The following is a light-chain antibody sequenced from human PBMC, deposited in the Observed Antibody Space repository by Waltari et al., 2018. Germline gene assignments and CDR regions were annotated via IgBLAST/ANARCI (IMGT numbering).Light chain of an antibody. Sequence: EKVMTQSPATLSVSPGERATLSCRASQSVSNHLAWYQQRPGQAPRLLICGASSRAAGVPARFSGSGSGTEFTLSIDSLQSEDFALYFCQQYNSWPFTFGPGTQVDIK. CDR1: QSVSNH. CDR2: GAS. CDR3: QQYNSWPFT. V-gene: IGKV3-15*01. J-gene: IGKJ3*01.